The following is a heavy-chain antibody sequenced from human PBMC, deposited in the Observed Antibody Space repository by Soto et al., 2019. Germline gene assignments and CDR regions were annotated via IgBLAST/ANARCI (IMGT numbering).Heavy chain of an antibody. D-gene: IGHD4-4*01. CDR3: ARSRDGYSFYFYYGMDG. V-gene: IGHV3-30*03. CDR1: GFIFTSYG. CDR2: ILHDGSAE. J-gene: IGHJ6*02. Sequence: GGSLRLSCAAPGFIFTSYGMHWVRQAPGKGLEWMALILHDGSAEYYADSVKGRFTISRDNSKNTLYLQMNSLTAEDTAVYYCARSRDGYSFYFYYGMDGWRQVTTVTVSS.